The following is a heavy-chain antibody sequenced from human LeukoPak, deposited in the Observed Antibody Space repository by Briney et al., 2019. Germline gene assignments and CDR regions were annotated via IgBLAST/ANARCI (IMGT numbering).Heavy chain of an antibody. CDR1: GYTLTELS. Sequence: SVKVSCKVSGYTLTELSMHWVRQAPGQGLEWMGRIIPILGIANYAQKFQGRVTITADKSTSTAYMELSSLRSEDTAVYYCARGKLVVPAATERVYYYYGMDVWGQGTTVTVSS. CDR2: IIPILGIA. J-gene: IGHJ6*02. V-gene: IGHV1-69*02. D-gene: IGHD2-2*01. CDR3: ARGKLVVPAATERVYYYYGMDV.